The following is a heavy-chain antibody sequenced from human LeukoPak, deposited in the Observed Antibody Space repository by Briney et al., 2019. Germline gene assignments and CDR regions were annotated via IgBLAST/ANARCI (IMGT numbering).Heavy chain of an antibody. CDR3: ASTPGYCSSTSCYLRGYMDY. V-gene: IGHV1-18*01. CDR2: ISAYNGNT. Sequence: ASVKVSCKASGYTFTSYGISWVRQAPGQGLEWMGWISAYNGNTNYAQKLQSRVTMTTDTSTSTAYMELRSLRSDDTAVYYCASTPGYCSSTSCYLRGYMDYWGQGTLVTVSS. D-gene: IGHD2-2*01. J-gene: IGHJ4*02. CDR1: GYTFTSYG.